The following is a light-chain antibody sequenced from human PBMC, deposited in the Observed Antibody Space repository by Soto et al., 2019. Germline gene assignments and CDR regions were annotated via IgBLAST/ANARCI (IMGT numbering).Light chain of an antibody. CDR2: DLS. J-gene: IGKJ4*01. Sequence: DIVITQTPLSLSVTPVHPASISCKSSQSVMQSDGKTSLYWYLQKPGQPPQLLIYDLSNRFSGVPDRISGSGSGTDFTLKISGVEAEDVVVYYCLHTIQLPHTFGGGTKVDIK. CDR3: LHTIQLPHT. CDR1: QSVMQSDGKTS. V-gene: IGKV2D-29*01.